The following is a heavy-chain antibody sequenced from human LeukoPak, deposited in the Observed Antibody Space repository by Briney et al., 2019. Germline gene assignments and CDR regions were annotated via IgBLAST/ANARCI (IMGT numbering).Heavy chain of an antibody. CDR3: ATALLGGAAAGTGGDY. V-gene: IGHV1-24*01. CDR1: GYTLTELS. CDR2: FDPEDGET. D-gene: IGHD6-13*01. J-gene: IGHJ4*02. Sequence: ASVKVSCKVSGYTLTELSMHWVRQAPGKGLEWMGGFDPEDGETIYAQKFQGRVTMTEDTSTDTAYMELSSLRSEDTAVYYCATALLGGAAAGTGGDYWGQGTLVTVSS.